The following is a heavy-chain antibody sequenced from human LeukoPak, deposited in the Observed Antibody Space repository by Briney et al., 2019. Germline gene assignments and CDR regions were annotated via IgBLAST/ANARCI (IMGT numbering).Heavy chain of an antibody. Sequence: SETLSLTYTVSGGSISSFYWSWIRQPPGKGLEWIGYISYFGSTNYNPSLESRVTMSVDTSKNQFSLKLSSMTAADTAVYYCARDGDTAMILFAFDIWGQGTMVTVSS. CDR1: GGSISSFY. D-gene: IGHD5-18*01. CDR3: ARDGDTAMILFAFDI. V-gene: IGHV4-59*01. J-gene: IGHJ3*02. CDR2: ISYFGST.